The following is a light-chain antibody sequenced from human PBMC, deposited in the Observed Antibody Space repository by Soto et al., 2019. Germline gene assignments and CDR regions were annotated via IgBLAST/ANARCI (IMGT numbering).Light chain of an antibody. CDR2: DAS. CDR3: QQYNSYLWT. V-gene: IGKV1-5*01. J-gene: IGKJ1*01. Sequence: DIQMTQSPSTLSASVGDRVTITCRASQSISSWLAWYQQKPGKAPKLLIYDASSLESGVPSRFSGSGSGTEFTLTISSLQPDDLATYYGQQYNSYLWTFGQGTKVEIK. CDR1: QSISSW.